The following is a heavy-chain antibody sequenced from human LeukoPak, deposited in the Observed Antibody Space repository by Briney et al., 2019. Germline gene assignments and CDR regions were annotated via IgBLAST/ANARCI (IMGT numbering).Heavy chain of an antibody. J-gene: IGHJ5*02. CDR3: ARALPQLVRWFDP. Sequence: GASVKVSCKASGYTFTSYYMHWVRQAPRQGLEWMGIINPSGGSTSYAQKFQGRVTMTRDMSTSTVYMELSSLRSEDTAVYYCARALPQLVRWFDPWGQGTLVTVSS. V-gene: IGHV1-46*01. CDR1: GYTFTSYY. D-gene: IGHD6-6*01. CDR2: INPSGGST.